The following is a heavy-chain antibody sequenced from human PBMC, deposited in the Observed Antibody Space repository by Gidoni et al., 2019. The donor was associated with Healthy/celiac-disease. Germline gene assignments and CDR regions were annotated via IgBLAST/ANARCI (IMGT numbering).Heavy chain of an antibody. CDR1: GGSTSRGGYS. J-gene: IGHJ4*02. D-gene: IGHD5-12*01. V-gene: IGHV4-30-2*01. CDR2: IYHSGSA. CDR3: ARGVATIKAEYFDY. Sequence: QLQLQESGSGLVKPSQPLSLTCAVSGGSTSRGGYSWRWIRQPPGKGLDWIGYIYHSGSAYYNPSLKSRVTISVDRSKNQFALKLSSVTAADTAVYYCARGVATIKAEYFDYWGQGTLVTVSS.